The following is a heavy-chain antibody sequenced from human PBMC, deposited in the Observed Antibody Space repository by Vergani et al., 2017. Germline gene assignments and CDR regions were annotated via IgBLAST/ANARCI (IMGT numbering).Heavy chain of an antibody. D-gene: IGHD6-13*01. CDR2: ISSSGSTI. J-gene: IGHJ6*02. CDR3: ARYYSSSWYDYYYYGMDV. Sequence: QVQLVESGGGLVKPGGSLRLSCAASGFTFSDYYMSWIRQAPGKGLEWVSYISSSGSTIYYTDSVKGRFTIARDNAKNSLYLQMNSLRAEDTAVYYCARYYSSSWYDYYYYGMDVWGQGTTVTVSS. CDR1: GFTFSDYY. V-gene: IGHV3-11*01.